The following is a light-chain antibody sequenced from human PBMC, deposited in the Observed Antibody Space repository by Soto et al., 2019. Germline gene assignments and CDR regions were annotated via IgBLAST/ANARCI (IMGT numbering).Light chain of an antibody. CDR1: QSVSSY. Sequence: EIVLKQSPATLSLSPGERATLSCRASQSVSSYLAWYQQKPGQAPRLLIYDASNRATGIPARFSGSGSGTDFTLTISSLEPEHFAVYYCQQRSNWPLTFGGGTKVDIK. CDR2: DAS. V-gene: IGKV3-11*01. CDR3: QQRSNWPLT. J-gene: IGKJ4*01.